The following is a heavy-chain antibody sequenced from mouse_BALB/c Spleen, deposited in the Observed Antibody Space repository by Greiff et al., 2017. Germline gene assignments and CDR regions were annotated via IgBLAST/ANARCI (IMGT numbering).Heavy chain of an antibody. D-gene: IGHD1-1*01. Sequence: VKLQESGPGLVAPSQSLSITCTVSGFSLTSYGVHWVRQPPGKGLEWLGVIWAGGSTNYNSALMTRLSTSKDNSKSQVFLKMNSLQTDDTAMYYCASYGSSCGGIAYWGQGTLVTVSA. V-gene: IGHV2-9*02. CDR1: GFSLTSYG. CDR3: ASYGSSCGGIAY. J-gene: IGHJ3*01. CDR2: IWAGGST.